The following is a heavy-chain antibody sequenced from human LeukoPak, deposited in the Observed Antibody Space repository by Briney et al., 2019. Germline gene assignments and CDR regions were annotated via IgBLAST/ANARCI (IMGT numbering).Heavy chain of an antibody. CDR1: GFILSNCA. CDR3: VKEVVATIPPL. Sequence: GGSLRLSCAASGFILSNCAMTWVRHAAGKGLEWVSGIDTKGTRTYYADSVKGRFTISRDNSKNTLFLQLNSLRAEDTAVYYCVKEVVATIPPLWGQGTLVTVSS. V-gene: IGHV3-23*01. J-gene: IGHJ4*02. CDR2: IDTKGTRT. D-gene: IGHD5-12*01.